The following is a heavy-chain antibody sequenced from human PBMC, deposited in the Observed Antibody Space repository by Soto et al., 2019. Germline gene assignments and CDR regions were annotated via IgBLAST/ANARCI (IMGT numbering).Heavy chain of an antibody. D-gene: IGHD3-10*01. V-gene: IGHV3-7*01. J-gene: IGHJ4*02. CDR2: IKQDGSEK. CDR1: GFTFSSYW. Sequence: EVQLVESGGGLVQPGGSLRLSCAASGFTFSSYWMSWVRQAPGKGLEWVANIKQDGSEKYYVDSVKGRFTISRDNAKNSLYLQMNSLRAEDTAVYYCARSWRVLLWFGELQPFDYWGQGTLVTVSS. CDR3: ARSWRVLLWFGELQPFDY.